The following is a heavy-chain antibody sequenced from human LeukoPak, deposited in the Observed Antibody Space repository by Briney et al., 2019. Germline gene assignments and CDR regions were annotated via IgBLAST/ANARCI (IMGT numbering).Heavy chain of an antibody. CDR2: IYYSGST. D-gene: IGHD3-3*01. V-gene: IGHV4-39*01. Sequence: SETLSLTCTVSGGSISSSSYYWGWIRQPPGKGLEWIGGIYYSGSTYYNPSLKSRVTISVDTSKNQFSLKLSSVTAADTAVYYCARSLYYDFWSGYYTTVGYFDYWGQGTLVTVSS. J-gene: IGHJ4*02. CDR1: GGSISSSSYY. CDR3: ARSLYYDFWSGYYTTVGYFDY.